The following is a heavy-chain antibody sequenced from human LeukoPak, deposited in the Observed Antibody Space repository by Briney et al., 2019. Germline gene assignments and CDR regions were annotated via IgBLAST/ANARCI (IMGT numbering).Heavy chain of an antibody. V-gene: IGHV3-48*01. D-gene: IGHD2-15*01. Sequence: GGSLRLSCAASGFTFNSYNMNWVRQAPGKGLEWVSYISSSSSTIYYADSVKGRFTISRDNAKNSLYLQMNSLRAEDTAVYYCARDSFRGYCSGGSCAYYYYGMDVWGQGTTVTVSS. CDR3: ARDSFRGYCSGGSCAYYYYGMDV. CDR1: GFTFNSYN. CDR2: ISSSSSTI. J-gene: IGHJ6*02.